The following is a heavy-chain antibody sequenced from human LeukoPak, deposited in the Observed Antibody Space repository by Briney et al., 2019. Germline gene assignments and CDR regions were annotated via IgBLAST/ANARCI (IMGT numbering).Heavy chain of an antibody. V-gene: IGHV3-30*02. D-gene: IGHD2-15*01. Sequence: PGGSLRLSCAASEFTFSSYGMHWVRQAPGKGLEWVAFIRSDGSNEYYAGSVKGRFTISRDNFKSTLSLQMNSLRPDDTALYYCARDRTKYCSGGTCYSSYSFDYWGQGTLVTVSS. J-gene: IGHJ4*02. CDR1: EFTFSSYG. CDR3: ARDRTKYCSGGTCYSSYSFDY. CDR2: IRSDGSNE.